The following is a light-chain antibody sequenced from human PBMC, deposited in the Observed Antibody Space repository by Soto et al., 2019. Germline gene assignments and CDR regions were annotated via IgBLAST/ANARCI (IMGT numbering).Light chain of an antibody. Sequence: DIQMTQSPSSLSASVGNSVTITCRASQSISTYLNWYQKKPGKAPNLLIYDASRLQSGVPSRFSGSGGGTDFTLSSSSVQPEDFATYFCQQSYMDPITFGQGTQLEI. CDR2: DAS. CDR1: QSISTY. CDR3: QQSYMDPIT. V-gene: IGKV1-39*01. J-gene: IGKJ5*01.